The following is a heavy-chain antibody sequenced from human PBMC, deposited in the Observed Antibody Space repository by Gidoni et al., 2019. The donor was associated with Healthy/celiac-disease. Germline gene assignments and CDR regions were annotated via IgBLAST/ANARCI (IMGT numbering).Heavy chain of an antibody. Sequence: PGQGLEWMGRIIPILGIANYAQKFQGRVTITADKSTSTAYMELSSLRSEDTAVYYCARGYYDSSGYAYWGQGTLVTVSS. CDR3: ARGYYDSSGYAY. V-gene: IGHV1-69*04. J-gene: IGHJ4*02. CDR2: IIPILGIA. D-gene: IGHD3-22*01.